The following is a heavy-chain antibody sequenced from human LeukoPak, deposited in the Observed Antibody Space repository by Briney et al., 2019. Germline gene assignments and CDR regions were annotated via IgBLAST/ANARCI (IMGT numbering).Heavy chain of an antibody. CDR3: ARAERLGYCSSTSCYTPGGSDY. Sequence: SETPSLTCTVSGGSISSSSYYWGWIRQPPGKGLEWIGSIYYSGSTYYNPSLRSRVTISVDTSKNQFSLKLSSVTAADTAVYYCARAERLGYCSSTSCYTPGGSDYWGQGTLVTVSS. D-gene: IGHD2-2*02. CDR2: IYYSGST. V-gene: IGHV4-39*07. CDR1: GGSISSSSYY. J-gene: IGHJ4*02.